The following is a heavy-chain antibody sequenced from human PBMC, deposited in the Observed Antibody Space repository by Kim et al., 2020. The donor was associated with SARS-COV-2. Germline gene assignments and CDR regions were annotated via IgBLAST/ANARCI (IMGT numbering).Heavy chain of an antibody. Sequence: SETLSLTCAVYGGSFSGYYWSWIRQPPGKGLEWIGEINHSGSTNYNPSLKSRVTISVDTSKNQFSLKLSSVTAADTAVYYCARVGSPGLTETINWFDPWG. CDR1: GGSFSGYY. CDR3: ARVGSPGLTETINWFDP. CDR2: INHSGST. J-gene: IGHJ5*02. V-gene: IGHV4-34*01. D-gene: IGHD3-10*01.